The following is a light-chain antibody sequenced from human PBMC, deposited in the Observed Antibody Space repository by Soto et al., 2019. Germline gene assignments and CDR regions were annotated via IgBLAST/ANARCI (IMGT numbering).Light chain of an antibody. V-gene: IGKV1-39*01. CDR3: QQIYITLVT. CDR1: QSISTY. CDR2: AAS. J-gene: IGKJ2*01. Sequence: DIQMTQSPSSLSASVGDRVTITCRASQSISTYLNWYQQKPGKAPKLLIYAASILQSGVPSRFSGSGSGTDFTLTISSLQPEDFATYYCQQIYITLVTFGQGTKLEIK.